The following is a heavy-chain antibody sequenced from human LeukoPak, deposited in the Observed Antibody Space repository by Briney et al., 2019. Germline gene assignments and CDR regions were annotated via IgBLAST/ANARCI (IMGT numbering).Heavy chain of an antibody. Sequence: PGGSLRLSCAASGSTFSSYAMHWVRQAPGKGLEWVSAISGSGASTYYANSVKGRFTISRDNSKNTMYLQMNSLRAEDTAVYYCANSPGFLEWLSYYFDYWGQGTLVTVSS. CDR2: ISGSGAST. CDR1: GSTFSSYA. D-gene: IGHD3-3*01. V-gene: IGHV3-23*01. J-gene: IGHJ4*02. CDR3: ANSPGFLEWLSYYFDY.